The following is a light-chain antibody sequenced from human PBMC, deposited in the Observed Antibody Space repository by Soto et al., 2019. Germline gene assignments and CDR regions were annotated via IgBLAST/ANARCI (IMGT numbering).Light chain of an antibody. Sequence: QSALTQPASVSGSPGQSITISCTGTSSDVGCYNLVSWYQQHPGKAPKLMIYEGSKRPSGVSNRFSGSKSGNTASLTISGLQAEDEADYFCCSHAGSVLHLVFGGGTQLTVL. CDR3: CSHAGSVLHLV. J-gene: IGLJ2*01. CDR2: EGS. CDR1: SSDVGCYNL. V-gene: IGLV2-23*01.